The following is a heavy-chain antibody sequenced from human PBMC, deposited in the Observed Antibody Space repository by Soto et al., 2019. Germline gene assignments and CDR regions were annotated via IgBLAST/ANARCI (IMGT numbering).Heavy chain of an antibody. V-gene: IGHV1-2*04. Sequence: ASVKVSCKASGYTFTGYYLHWVRQAPGQGLEWMGWTNPSSGGANIAQKFQGWVTMTRDTSIDTAYMELTRLRSDDTAVYYCARDAAMGDYYLYGMDVWGEGTPVTVSS. CDR1: GYTFTGYY. CDR3: ARDAAMGDYYLYGMDV. J-gene: IGHJ6*04. D-gene: IGHD5-18*01. CDR2: TNPSSGGA.